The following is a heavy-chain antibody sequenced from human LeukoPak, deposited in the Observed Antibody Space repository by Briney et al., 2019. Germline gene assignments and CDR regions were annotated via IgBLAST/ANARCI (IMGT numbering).Heavy chain of an antibody. CDR2: INHSGST. CDR3: ARSTEDYYDSSGSLDY. V-gene: IGHV4-34*01. D-gene: IGHD3-22*01. J-gene: IGHJ4*02. CDR1: GGSFSGYY. Sequence: SETLSLTCAVYGGSFSGYYWSWIRQPPGKGLEWIGEINHSGSTNYNPSLKSRVTISVDTSKNQFSLKLSSVTAADTAVYYCARSTEDYYDSSGSLDYWGQGTLVTVSS.